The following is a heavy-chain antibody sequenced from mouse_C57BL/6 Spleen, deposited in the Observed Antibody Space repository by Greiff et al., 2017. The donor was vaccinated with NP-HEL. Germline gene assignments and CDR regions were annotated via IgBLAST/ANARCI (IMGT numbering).Heavy chain of an antibody. Sequence: VQLQQSGPELVKPGASVKISCKASGYSLTDYNMNWVKQSNGKSLEWIGVINPNYGTTSYNQKFKGKATLTVDQSSSTAYMQLNSLTSEDSAVYYCASKRYGSSYWYFDVWGTGTTVTVSS. D-gene: IGHD1-1*01. CDR3: ASKRYGSSYWYFDV. CDR1: GYSLTDYN. J-gene: IGHJ1*03. V-gene: IGHV1-39*01. CDR2: INPNYGTT.